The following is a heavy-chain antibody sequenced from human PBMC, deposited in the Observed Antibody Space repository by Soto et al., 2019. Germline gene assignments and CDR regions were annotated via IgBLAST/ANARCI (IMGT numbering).Heavy chain of an antibody. CDR3: ATVMTTVPFYYYYGMDV. V-gene: IGHV5-10-1*01. CDR2: IDPSDSYT. J-gene: IGHJ6*02. D-gene: IGHD4-4*01. CDR1: GYSFTSYW. Sequence: GESLKISCKGSGYSFTSYWISWVRQMPGKGLEWMGRIDPSDSYTNYSPSLQGHVTISADKSISTAYLQWSSLKASDTAMYYCATVMTTVPFYYYYGMDVWGQGTTVTVSS.